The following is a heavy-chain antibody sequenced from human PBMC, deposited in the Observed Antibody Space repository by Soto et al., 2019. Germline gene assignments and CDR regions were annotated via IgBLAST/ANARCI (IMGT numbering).Heavy chain of an antibody. V-gene: IGHV4-4*02. CDR1: GGSISSTNW. CDR2: IYHSGST. CDR3: ARVWDFSSAWVDY. J-gene: IGHJ4*02. D-gene: IGHD6-19*01. Sequence: QVQLQESGPGLVKHSGTLSLTCAVSGGSISSTNWWSWVRQPPGKGLEWIGEIYHSGSTNYNPSLNSRVTISVYRAKNQFSLKLSSVTAADTAVYYCARVWDFSSAWVDYWGQGTLVTVSS.